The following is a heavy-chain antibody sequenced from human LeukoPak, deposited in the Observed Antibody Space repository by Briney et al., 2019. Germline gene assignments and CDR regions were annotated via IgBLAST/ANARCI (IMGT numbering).Heavy chain of an antibody. J-gene: IGHJ4*02. CDR3: AKARHYYDSSGYLDY. V-gene: IGHV3-30*18. D-gene: IGHD3-22*01. CDR2: ISYDGSNK. CDR1: GFTFSSYG. Sequence: GGSLRLSCAASGFTFSSYGMHWVRQAPGKGLEWVAVISYDGSNKYYADSVKGRFTISRDNSKNTLYLQMNSLRAEDTAVYYCAKARHYYDSSGYLDYWGQGTLVTVSS.